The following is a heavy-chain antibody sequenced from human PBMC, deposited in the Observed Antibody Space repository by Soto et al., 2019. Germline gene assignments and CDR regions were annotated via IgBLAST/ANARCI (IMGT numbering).Heavy chain of an antibody. D-gene: IGHD6-13*01. Sequence: EVQLLESGGGLVQPGGSLRLSCAASGFTFSNYAVTWVRQAPGKGLEWVSTISGSGGSTYYADSVKGRFTISRDNSKNTLYLQRNSPRAEDTAVYFCARDQGSSWYEIDSWGQGTLVTVSS. CDR1: GFTFSNYA. V-gene: IGHV3-23*01. CDR3: ARDQGSSWYEIDS. CDR2: ISGSGGST. J-gene: IGHJ4*02.